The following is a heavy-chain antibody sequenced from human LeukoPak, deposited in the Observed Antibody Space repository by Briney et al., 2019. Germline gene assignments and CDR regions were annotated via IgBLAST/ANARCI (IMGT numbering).Heavy chain of an antibody. CDR2: ISYDGSNK. V-gene: IGHV3-30*04. J-gene: IGHJ6*04. CDR3: ARDRSQVPADLYYYSYGMDV. CDR1: GFTFSSYA. D-gene: IGHD2-2*01. Sequence: GGSLRLSCAASGFTFSSYAMHWVRQAPGKGLEWVAVISYDGSNKYYADSVKGRFTISRDNSRNTLYLQMNSLRTEDTAVYYCARDRSQVPADLYYYSYGMDVWGKGTTVTVSS.